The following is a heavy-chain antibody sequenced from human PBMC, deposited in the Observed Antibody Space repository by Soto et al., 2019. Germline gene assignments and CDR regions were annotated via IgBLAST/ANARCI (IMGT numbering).Heavy chain of an antibody. J-gene: IGHJ4*02. D-gene: IGHD3-22*01. V-gene: IGHV3-23*01. CDR3: AKARGDSSGYYYVGGFDY. CDR1: GFTFSSYA. Sequence: EVQLLESGGGLVQPGGSLRLSCAASGFTFSSYAMSWVRQAPGKGLEWVSAISGSGGSTYYADSVKGRFTISRDNSKNTLYLQMNSLRAEDTAVYYCAKARGDSSGYYYVGGFDYWGQGTLVTVSS. CDR2: ISGSGGST.